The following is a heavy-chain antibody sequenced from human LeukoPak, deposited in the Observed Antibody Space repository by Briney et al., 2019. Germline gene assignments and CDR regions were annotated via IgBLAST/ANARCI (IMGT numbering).Heavy chain of an antibody. J-gene: IGHJ6*02. D-gene: IGHD1/OR15-1a*01. CDR3: ARNNDMDV. Sequence: GSSLRLSCAASGFILSNHWMTWVRQAPGKGPEWVANMNKDGREKYYVDSVKGRFTIPRDTAKNSLYLQMNNLRAEDTALYYCARNNDMDVWGQGTTVIVSS. CDR2: MNKDGREK. CDR1: GFILSNHW. V-gene: IGHV3-7*03.